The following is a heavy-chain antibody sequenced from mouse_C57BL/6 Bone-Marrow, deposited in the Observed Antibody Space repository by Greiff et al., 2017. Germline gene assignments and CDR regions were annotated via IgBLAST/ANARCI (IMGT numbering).Heavy chain of an antibody. CDR3: ARWGLYYYYDGRRADY. Sequence: QVQLQQPGAELVKPGASVKLSCKASGYTFTSYWMHWVKQRPGRGLEWIGRIDPNSGGTKYNEKFKSKATLTVDKPSSTASMQLSSLTSEASAVYYCARWGLYYYYDGRRADYWGQGTSVTVSS. J-gene: IGHJ4*01. D-gene: IGHD2-4*01. CDR2: IDPNSGGT. CDR1: GYTFTSYW. V-gene: IGHV1-72*01.